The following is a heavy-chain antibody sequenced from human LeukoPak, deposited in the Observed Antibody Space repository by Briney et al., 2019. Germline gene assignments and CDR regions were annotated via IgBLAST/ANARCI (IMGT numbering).Heavy chain of an antibody. J-gene: IGHJ4*02. CDR3: AKQPAGDPPYFDS. V-gene: IGHV3-23*01. CDR1: GFTFSTYA. Sequence: GGSLRLSCAASGFTFSTYAMAWVRQAPGKGLDWVPSITGDSRRTYYADSVKGRFTISRDNSKNTLFLQMDSLRADDTAVYYCAKQPAGDPPYFDSWGQGTLVTVSS. D-gene: IGHD2-21*01. CDR2: ITGDSRRT.